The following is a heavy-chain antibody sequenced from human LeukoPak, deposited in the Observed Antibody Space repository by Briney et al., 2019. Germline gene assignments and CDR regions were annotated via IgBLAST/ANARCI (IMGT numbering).Heavy chain of an antibody. D-gene: IGHD3-9*01. CDR1: GGSISSGDYY. CDR3: ARVDYDILTGYSLDAFDI. Sequence: SQTLSLTCTVSGGSISSGDYYWSWIRQPPGKGLEWIGYIYYSGSTYYNPSLKTRVTISVDTSKNQFSLKLSSVTAADTAVYYCARVDYDILTGYSLDAFDIWGQGTMVTVSS. J-gene: IGHJ3*02. V-gene: IGHV4-30-4*08. CDR2: IYYSGST.